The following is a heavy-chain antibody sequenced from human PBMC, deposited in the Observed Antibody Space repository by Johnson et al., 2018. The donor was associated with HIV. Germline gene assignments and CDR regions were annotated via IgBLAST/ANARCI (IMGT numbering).Heavy chain of an antibody. D-gene: IGHD6-13*01. Sequence: VQLVESGGVVVQPGGSLRLSCAASGFTFDDYTMHWVRQAPGKGLEWVSLISWDGGSTYYADSVNGRCTISSDNSKNSLYLQMNSLRTEDTALYYCAKEQQLYAFDIWGQGTMVTVSS. V-gene: IGHV3-43*01. CDR2: ISWDGGST. CDR1: GFTFDDYT. J-gene: IGHJ3*02. CDR3: AKEQQLYAFDI.